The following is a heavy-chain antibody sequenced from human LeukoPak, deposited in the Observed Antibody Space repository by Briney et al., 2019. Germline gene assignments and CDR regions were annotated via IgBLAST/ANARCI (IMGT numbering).Heavy chain of an antibody. CDR3: ARGLIWFGEKETYYYYMDV. CDR2: MNPNSGNT. Sequence: GASVKVSCKASGCTVTSYDINWVRQATGHALEWMGWMNPNSGNTGYAQKFQGRVTMTGNTSISTAYMELSSLRSEDTAVYYCARGLIWFGEKETYYYYMDVWGKGTTVTISS. J-gene: IGHJ6*03. D-gene: IGHD3-10*01. CDR1: GCTVTSYD. V-gene: IGHV1-8*01.